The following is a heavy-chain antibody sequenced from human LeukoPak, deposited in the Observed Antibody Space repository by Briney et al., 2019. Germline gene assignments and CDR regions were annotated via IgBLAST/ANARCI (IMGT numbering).Heavy chain of an antibody. D-gene: IGHD5-18*01. CDR2: ISSSSSYI. Sequence: PGGSLRLSCAASGFTFSSYAMHWVRQAPGKGLEWVSSISSSSSYIYYADSVKGRFTISRDNAKNSLYLQMNSLRAEDTAVYYCARDSYGYAHFDYWGQGTLVTVSS. CDR1: GFTFSSYA. CDR3: ARDSYGYAHFDY. V-gene: IGHV3-21*01. J-gene: IGHJ4*02.